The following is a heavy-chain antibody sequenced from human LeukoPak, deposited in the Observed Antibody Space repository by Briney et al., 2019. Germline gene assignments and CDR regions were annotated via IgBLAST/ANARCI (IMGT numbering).Heavy chain of an antibody. D-gene: IGHD3-16*02. CDR1: AFTFRTYS. CDR2: ISGSTSYI. V-gene: IGHV3-21*01. Sequence: GRSLRLSSVASAFTFRTYSMHWVRQAPGNGLEWVSSISGSTSYIYYADSVRGRFTISRDKAKNSLYLQMNSLRAEDTAVYYCARGSDFVWGSYRPCFDYWGQGTLVTVSS. CDR3: ARGSDFVWGSYRPCFDY. J-gene: IGHJ4*02.